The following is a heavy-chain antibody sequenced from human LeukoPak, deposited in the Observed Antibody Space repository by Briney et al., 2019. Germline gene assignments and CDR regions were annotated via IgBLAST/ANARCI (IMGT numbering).Heavy chain of an antibody. CDR1: GYTFTGYY. D-gene: IGHD6-6*01. CDR2: INPNSGGT. Sequence: ASVKVSCKASGYTFTGYYMHWVRQAPGQGLEWMGWINPNSGGTNYAQKFQGRVTMTRDTSISTAYMELSRLRSDDTAVYYCARDSRSSWFYYYYMDVWGKGTTATVSS. J-gene: IGHJ6*03. CDR3: ARDSRSSWFYYYYMDV. V-gene: IGHV1-2*02.